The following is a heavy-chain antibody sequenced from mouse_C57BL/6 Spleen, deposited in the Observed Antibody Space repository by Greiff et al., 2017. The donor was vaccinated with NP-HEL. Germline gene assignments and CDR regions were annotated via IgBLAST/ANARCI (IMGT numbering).Heavy chain of an antibody. CDR1: GFTFSSYA. CDR3: ARDMVTTRGPFAY. Sequence: VQLKESGGGLVKPGGSLKLSCAASGFTFSSYAMSWVRQTPEKRLEWVATISDGGSYTYYPDNVKGRFTISRDNAKNNLYLQMSHLKSEDTAMYYCARDMVTTRGPFAYWGQGTLVTVSA. D-gene: IGHD2-2*01. CDR2: ISDGGSYT. V-gene: IGHV5-4*01. J-gene: IGHJ3*01.